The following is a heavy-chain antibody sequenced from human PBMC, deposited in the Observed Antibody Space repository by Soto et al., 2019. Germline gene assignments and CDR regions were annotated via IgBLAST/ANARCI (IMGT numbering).Heavy chain of an antibody. Sequence: EVQLVQSGAEVKKPGESLKISCKGSGYSFTSYWIGWVRQMPGKGLEWMGIIYPGDSDTRYSPSFQGQVTISADKSISTAYLQWSSLKASATAMYYCARLRGVYCSSTSCYGVYYYYGMDVWGQGTTVTVSS. J-gene: IGHJ6*02. CDR2: IYPGDSDT. CDR3: ARLRGVYCSSTSCYGVYYYYGMDV. V-gene: IGHV5-51*01. CDR1: GYSFTSYW. D-gene: IGHD2-2*01.